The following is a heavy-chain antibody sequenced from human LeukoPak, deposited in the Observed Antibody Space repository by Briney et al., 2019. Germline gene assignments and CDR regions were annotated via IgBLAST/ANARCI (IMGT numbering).Heavy chain of an antibody. J-gene: IGHJ4*02. V-gene: IGHV1-46*01. Sequence: ASVKVSCKASGYTFTSYYMHWVRQAPGQGLEWMGIINPSGGSTSYAQKFQGRVTMTRDTSISTAYMELSRLRSDDTAVYYCARDPGATTNSFDYWGQGTLVTVSS. CDR3: ARDPGATTNSFDY. CDR1: GYTFTSYY. D-gene: IGHD1-1*01. CDR2: INPSGGST.